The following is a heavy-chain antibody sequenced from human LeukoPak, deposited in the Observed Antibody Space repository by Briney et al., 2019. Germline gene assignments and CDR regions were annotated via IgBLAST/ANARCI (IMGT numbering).Heavy chain of an antibody. D-gene: IGHD6-19*01. CDR3: AKDAVPVAGPLYYFDY. J-gene: IGHJ4*02. CDR2: ITSAGGGS. CDR1: GFSFSSSA. Sequence: GGSLRLSCAASGFSFSSSAMSWVRQAPGKGLEWVSSITSAGGGSYYPDSVKGRFTISRDNAKNSLYLQMNSLRAEDTALYYCAKDAVPVAGPLYYFDYWGQGTLVTVSS. V-gene: IGHV3-23*01.